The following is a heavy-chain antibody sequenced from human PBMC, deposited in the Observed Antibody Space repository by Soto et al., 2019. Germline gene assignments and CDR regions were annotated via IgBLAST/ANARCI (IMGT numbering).Heavy chain of an antibody. V-gene: IGHV3-15*01. Sequence: GGSLRLSCAASGFTFSNAWMSWVRQAPGKGLEWVGRIKSKTDGGTTDYAAPVKGRFTISRDDSKNTLYLQMNSLKTEDTAVYYCTTDPTMVRGVTTDEYYYYYMDVWGKGTTVTVSS. J-gene: IGHJ6*03. CDR1: GFTFSNAW. D-gene: IGHD3-10*01. CDR3: TTDPTMVRGVTTDEYYYYYMDV. CDR2: IKSKTDGGTT.